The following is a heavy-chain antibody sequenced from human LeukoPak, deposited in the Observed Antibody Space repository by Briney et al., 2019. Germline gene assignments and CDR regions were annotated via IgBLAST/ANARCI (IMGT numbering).Heavy chain of an antibody. J-gene: IGHJ5*02. CDR2: IIPIFGTA. V-gene: IGHV1-69*13. D-gene: IGHD6-6*01. CDR1: GGTFSSYA. CDR3: ARDLVAARPGPKVYWFDP. Sequence: SVKVSRKASGGTFSSYAISWVRQAPGQGLEWMGGIIPIFGTANYAQKFQGRVTITADESTSTAYMELSSLRSEDTAVYYCARDLVAARPGPKVYWFDPWGQGTLVTVSS.